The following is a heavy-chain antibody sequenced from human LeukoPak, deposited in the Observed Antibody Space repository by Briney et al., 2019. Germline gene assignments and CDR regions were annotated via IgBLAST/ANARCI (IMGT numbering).Heavy chain of an antibody. CDR3: AREGVNSGYFDY. J-gene: IGHJ4*02. CDR2: FYSGGNT. D-gene: IGHD1-26*01. CDR1: GFTVSSNY. V-gene: IGHV3-53*01. Sequence: PGGSLRLSCAASGFTVSSNYMSWVRQAPGKGLEWVSVFYSGGNTFYADSVKGRFTISRDDSKNTLYLQMNSLRPEDTAVYFCAREGVNSGYFDYWGQGTLVTVSS.